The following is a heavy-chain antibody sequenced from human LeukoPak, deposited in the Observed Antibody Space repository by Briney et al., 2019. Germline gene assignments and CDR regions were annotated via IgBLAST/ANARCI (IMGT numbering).Heavy chain of an antibody. D-gene: IGHD2-2*01. CDR1: GYTFTSYG. J-gene: IGHJ3*02. Sequence: ASVKVSCKASGYTFTSYGISWVRQAPGQGLEWTGWISAYNGNTNYAQKLQGRVTMTTDTSTSTAYMELRSLRSDDTAVYYCALSCSSTSCYGPIDAFDIWGQGTMVTVSS. V-gene: IGHV1-18*01. CDR3: ALSCSSTSCYGPIDAFDI. CDR2: ISAYNGNT.